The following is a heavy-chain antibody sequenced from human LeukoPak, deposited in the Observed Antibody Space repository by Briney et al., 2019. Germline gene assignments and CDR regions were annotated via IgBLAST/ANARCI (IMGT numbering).Heavy chain of an antibody. D-gene: IGHD1-14*01. CDR2: ISYDGTNK. J-gene: IGHJ4*02. CDR3: AKERGTTTWFDY. CDR1: GFTFSGNG. Sequence: GGSLRLSCAASGFTFSGNGMHWVRQAPGKGLEWVAVISYDGTNKYYADSVKGRFTISRDNSKNTLYVQMNSLRTEDTAVYYCAKERGTTTWFDYWGQGTLVTVSS. V-gene: IGHV3-30*18.